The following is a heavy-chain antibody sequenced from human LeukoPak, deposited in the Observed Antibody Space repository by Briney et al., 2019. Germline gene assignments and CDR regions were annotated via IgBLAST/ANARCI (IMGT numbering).Heavy chain of an antibody. CDR2: LHYSGSR. CDR1: DGSISGYY. J-gene: IGHJ4*02. V-gene: IGHV4-59*12. D-gene: IGHD2-2*01. CDR3: ARGGQRGYCISSICYAFDY. Sequence: PSETLTLTCTVSDGSISGYYWNWIRQPPGEGLEGVGGLHYSGSRVYKPCVKKRVTISVDRSKNQFSLKLSFVTAADSAVYYCARGGQRGYCISSICYAFDYWGQGALVTVSS.